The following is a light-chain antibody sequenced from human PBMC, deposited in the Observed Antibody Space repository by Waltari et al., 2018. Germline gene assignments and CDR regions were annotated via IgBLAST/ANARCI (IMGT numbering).Light chain of an antibody. CDR2: ATS. J-gene: IGKJ1*01. CDR3: QKHESLPAT. CDR1: QSVSKY. V-gene: IGKV3-20*01. Sequence: DILMTQSPCSVSSSAGDRVTITCRASQSVSKYLAWYQQRPGQAPRLLIYATSIRPTGIPERFSGSGSGTDFSLTISRLEPEDFAVYYCQKHESLPATFGQGTKVEIK.